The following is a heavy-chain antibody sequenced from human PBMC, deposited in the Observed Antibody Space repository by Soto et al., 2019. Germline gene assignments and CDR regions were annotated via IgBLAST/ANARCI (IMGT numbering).Heavy chain of an antibody. V-gene: IGHV3-30-3*01. J-gene: IGHJ6*02. CDR3: ARDKDCSGGSCYTTGAYEDYYGMDV. CDR1: GFTFSSYA. D-gene: IGHD2-15*01. Sequence: QVQLVESGGGVVQPGRSLRLSCAASGFTFSSYAMHWVRQAPGKGLERVAVISYDGSNKYYADSVKGRFTIARDNSKNTLYEQMNSLRAEDAAVYYCARDKDCSGGSCYTTGAYEDYYGMDVWGQGTTVAVSS. CDR2: ISYDGSNK.